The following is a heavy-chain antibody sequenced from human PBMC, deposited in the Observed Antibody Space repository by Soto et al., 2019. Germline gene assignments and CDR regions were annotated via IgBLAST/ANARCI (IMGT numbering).Heavy chain of an antibody. D-gene: IGHD1-1*01. Sequence: QGQLVQSGVEVKKPGASGKVSCKASGYTFTDYGISWVRQAPGQGLEWMGWFSAYNGNTNYAQNLQDRVTMTTNTSTSKAYMELRSLRSDDTAVYYCARDRSTHDDWGQGTMIAVSS. J-gene: IGHJ4*02. CDR2: FSAYNGNT. CDR1: GYTFTDYG. CDR3: ARDRSTHDD. V-gene: IGHV1-18*01.